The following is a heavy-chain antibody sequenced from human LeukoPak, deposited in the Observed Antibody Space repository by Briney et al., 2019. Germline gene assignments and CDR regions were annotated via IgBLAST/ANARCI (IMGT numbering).Heavy chain of an antibody. CDR3: AAYYDSSGTMGSIDY. D-gene: IGHD3-22*01. V-gene: IGHV4-59*01. Sequence: QASETLSLTCTVSGGSISSYYWSWIRQPPGKGLEWIGYNYYSGNTNYNPSLKSRVTISVDTSKNQFSLKLSSVTAADTAVYHCAAYYDSSGTMGSIDYWGQGTLVTVSS. J-gene: IGHJ4*02. CDR1: GGSISSYY. CDR2: NYYSGNT.